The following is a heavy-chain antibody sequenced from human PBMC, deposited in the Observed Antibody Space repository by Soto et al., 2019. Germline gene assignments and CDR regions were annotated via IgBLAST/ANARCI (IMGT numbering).Heavy chain of an antibody. V-gene: IGHV3-23*01. Sequence: GGSQILSCAASRFTCGSYYMSWVRHAPGKGLEWVSTILVRGSTHYPDSVKGRFTISRDNSKNTLFLQMNSLTAGDTAVYYCAKATATGGGAFDICGQGTMVTVSS. CDR2: ILVRGST. D-gene: IGHD2-8*02. CDR1: RFTCGSYY. CDR3: AKATATGGGAFDI. J-gene: IGHJ3*02.